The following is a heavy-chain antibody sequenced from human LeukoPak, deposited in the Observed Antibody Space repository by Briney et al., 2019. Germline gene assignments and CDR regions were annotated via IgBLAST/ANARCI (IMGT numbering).Heavy chain of an antibody. D-gene: IGHD6-13*01. Sequence: PSETLSLTCIVSGHSISSEYYWGWIRQPPGKGLGWIGSIYHSGTTYYNPSLNNRVTISVDTSKNQFFLKLSSLTAADTAVYYCARPTVIASTGNGAFDIWGQGTMVTVSS. CDR3: ARPTVIASTGNGAFDI. CDR1: GHSISSEYY. V-gene: IGHV4-38-2*02. CDR2: IYHSGTT. J-gene: IGHJ3*02.